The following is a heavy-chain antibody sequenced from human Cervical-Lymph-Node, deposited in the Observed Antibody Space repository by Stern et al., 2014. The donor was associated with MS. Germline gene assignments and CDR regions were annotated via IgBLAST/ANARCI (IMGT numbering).Heavy chain of an antibody. CDR3: AKGLGPVATHPAD. V-gene: IGHV3-23*04. Sequence: EVPLVESGGGLVQPGGSLRLSCATSGFIFSSYGMTWVRQAPGRGLEWVSAISGSGANPHYADSVKGRFTISRDNSKNTLYLQMNGLRAEDTATFYCAKGLGPVATHPADWGQGTVVTVSS. J-gene: IGHJ4*02. D-gene: IGHD2-2*01. CDR1: GFIFSSYG. CDR2: ISGSGANP.